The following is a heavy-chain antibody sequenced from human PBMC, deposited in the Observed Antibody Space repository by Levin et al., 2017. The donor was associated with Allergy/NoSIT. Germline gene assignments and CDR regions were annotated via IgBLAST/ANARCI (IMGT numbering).Heavy chain of an antibody. Sequence: GGSLRLSCAASGFTFSSYAMSWVRQAPGKGLEWVSAISGSGGSTYYADSVKGRFTISRDNSKNTLYLQMNSLRAEDTAVYYWAKRGRGVVVPAASFDYWGQGTLVTVSS. CDR2: ISGSGGST. J-gene: IGHJ4*02. CDR1: GFTFSSYA. D-gene: IGHD2-2*01. CDR3: AKRGRGVVVPAASFDY. V-gene: IGHV3-23*01.